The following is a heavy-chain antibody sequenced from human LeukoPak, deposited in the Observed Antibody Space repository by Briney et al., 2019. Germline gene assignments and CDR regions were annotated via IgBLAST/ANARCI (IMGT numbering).Heavy chain of an antibody. Sequence: KPSETLSLTSAVYGGSFSGYYWSWIRQPPGKGLEWIGEINHSGSTNYNPSLKSRVTISVDTSKNQFSLKLSSVTAADTAAYYCARVGYYYDSSGFYYAFDYWGQGTLVTVSS. J-gene: IGHJ4*02. CDR1: GGSFSGYY. CDR3: ARVGYYYDSSGFYYAFDY. V-gene: IGHV4-34*01. D-gene: IGHD3-22*01. CDR2: INHSGST.